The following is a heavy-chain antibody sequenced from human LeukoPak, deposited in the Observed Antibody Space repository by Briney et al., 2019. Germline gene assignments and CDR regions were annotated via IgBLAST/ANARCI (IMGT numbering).Heavy chain of an antibody. J-gene: IGHJ3*02. V-gene: IGHV3-7*01. CDR2: IQQDGIVK. Sequence: GGSLRLSCVVSGLTFETYWMGWVRQAPAKGLEGVANIQQDGIVKYFVGSVEGRFTISRDNAKNSVYLQMNSLRAEDTALYYCGRYGVSHGLDIWGQGTMVTVSS. CDR1: GLTFETYW. D-gene: IGHD2-8*01. CDR3: GRYGVSHGLDI.